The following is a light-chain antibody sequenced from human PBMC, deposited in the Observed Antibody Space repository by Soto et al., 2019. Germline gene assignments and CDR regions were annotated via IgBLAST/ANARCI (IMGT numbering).Light chain of an antibody. CDR2: GAS. CDR1: QSVTNSY. J-gene: IGKJ5*01. CDR3: QQYGTAPPIT. Sequence: EIVLPQSPGPVSLSPGERATLSCRASQSVTNSYLAWYQQRPGQAPRLLIYGASHRTTGIPDRFSGSGSGTDFTLTISRLEPEDFAVYYCQQYGTAPPITFGQGTRLEIK. V-gene: IGKV3-20*01.